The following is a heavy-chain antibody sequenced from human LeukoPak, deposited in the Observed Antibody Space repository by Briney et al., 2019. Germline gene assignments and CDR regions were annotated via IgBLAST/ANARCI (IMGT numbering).Heavy chain of an antibody. CDR2: IIPIFGTA. CDR3: ARAQSRTHWDGFDI. CDR1: GGTFSSYA. V-gene: IGHV1-69*13. J-gene: IGHJ3*02. Sequence: GASVKVSCKASGGTFSSYAISWVRQAPGQGLEWMGGIIPIFGTANYAQKFQGRVTITADESTSTAYMELSSLRSEDTAVYYCARAQSRTHWDGFDIWGQGTMVTLPS. D-gene: IGHD5-24*01.